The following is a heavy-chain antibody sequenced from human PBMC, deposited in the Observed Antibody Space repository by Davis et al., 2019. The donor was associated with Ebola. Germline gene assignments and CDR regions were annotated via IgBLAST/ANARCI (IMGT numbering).Heavy chain of an antibody. D-gene: IGHD6-19*01. CDR3: ARGGEGIAVAGTYYYYGMDV. CDR2: IYYRGST. Sequence: MPSETLSLTCTVSGGSVSNYYWSWIRQPPGKGLEWIGYIYYRGSTNYNPSLKSRVTILVDTSKNQFSLKLSSVTAADTAVYYCARGGEGIAVAGTYYYYGMDVWGQGTTVTVS. V-gene: IGHV4-59*02. CDR1: GGSVSNYY. J-gene: IGHJ6*02.